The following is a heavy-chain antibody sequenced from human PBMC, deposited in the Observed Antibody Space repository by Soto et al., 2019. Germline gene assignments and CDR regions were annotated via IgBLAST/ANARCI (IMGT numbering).Heavy chain of an antibody. CDR2: RNPGSGDT. CDR1: GYTFTNSD. J-gene: IGHJ5*02. Sequence: ASVKVSRKPSGYTFTNSDVSRVRQATAQWCEWMGRRNPGSGDTGHAPKFQGRVYITREMSMARAYMELNSLTYEDTAIYYCARMKSFGSSNWFETWSQGTMVTASS. V-gene: IGHV1-8*01. D-gene: IGHD5-18*01. CDR3: ARMKSFGSSNWFET.